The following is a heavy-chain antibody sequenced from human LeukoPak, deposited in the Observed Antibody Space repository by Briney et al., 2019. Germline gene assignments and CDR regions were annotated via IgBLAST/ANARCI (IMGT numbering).Heavy chain of an antibody. CDR2: IIPIFGTA. CDR3: ARSSIIAAAGPYYFDY. CDR1: GGTFSSYA. D-gene: IGHD6-13*01. J-gene: IGHJ4*02. Sequence: SVKVSCKASGGTFSSYAISWVRQAPGQGLEWMGGIIPIFGTANYAQKFQGRVTITADKSTTTAYMELSSLRSEDTAVYYCARSSIIAAAGPYYFDYWGQGTLVTVSS. V-gene: IGHV1-69*06.